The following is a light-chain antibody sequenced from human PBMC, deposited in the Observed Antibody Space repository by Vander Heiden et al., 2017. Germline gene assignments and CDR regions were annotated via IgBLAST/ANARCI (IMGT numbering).Light chain of an antibody. CDR2: DNN. J-gene: IGLJ2*01. CDR1: SSNIGNKY. CDR3: GTWDSSLSAVV. Sequence: QPVLTPPPSVSAAPGQKATISCSGSSSNIGNKYVSWYQQLPGTAPKLLIYDNNKRPSGIPDRFSGSKSGTSATLGITGLQTGDEADYYCGTWDSSLSAVVFGGGTKLTVL. V-gene: IGLV1-51*01.